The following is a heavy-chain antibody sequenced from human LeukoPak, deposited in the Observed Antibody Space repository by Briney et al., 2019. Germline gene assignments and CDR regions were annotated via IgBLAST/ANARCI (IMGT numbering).Heavy chain of an antibody. Sequence: GGSLRLSCAASGFTFSSYWMNWVRQAPGEGLEWVANIKQEGNDKYYVDSVKGRFTISRDNAKNSLYLQMNSLRAEDTAVYYCARYGSTWDLDYWGQGTLVTVSS. CDR2: IKQEGNDK. CDR3: ARYGSTWDLDY. D-gene: IGHD6-13*01. J-gene: IGHJ4*02. V-gene: IGHV3-7*01. CDR1: GFTFSSYW.